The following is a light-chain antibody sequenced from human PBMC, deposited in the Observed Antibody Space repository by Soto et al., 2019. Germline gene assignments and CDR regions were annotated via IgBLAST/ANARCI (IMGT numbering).Light chain of an antibody. CDR1: SSNIGAGYE. Sequence: QSVLTQPPSVSGAPGQRVTISCTGSSSNIGAGYEVHWYQQVPGTAPKLLIYDNNKRPPGVPDRFSGSKSGTSASLAITGLQTEDEADYYCQSYDSSLSGSRVFGTGTKVTVL. CDR2: DNN. J-gene: IGLJ1*01. CDR3: QSYDSSLSGSRV. V-gene: IGLV1-40*01.